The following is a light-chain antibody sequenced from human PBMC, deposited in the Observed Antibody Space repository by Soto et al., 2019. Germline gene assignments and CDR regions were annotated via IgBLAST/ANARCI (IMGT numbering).Light chain of an antibody. CDR2: ENN. Sequence: NFMLTQPHSVSESPGKTVTISCTRSSGSIASNYVQWYQQRPGSAPTTVIYENNQRPSGVPDRFSGSTDGSSKSSSLTISGLQTEDEAEYYCSSYCLSYGSIETSATVVFGGGTKLTVL. CDR3: SSYCLSYGSIETSATVV. V-gene: IGLV6-57*04. J-gene: IGLJ2*01. CDR1: SGSIASNY.